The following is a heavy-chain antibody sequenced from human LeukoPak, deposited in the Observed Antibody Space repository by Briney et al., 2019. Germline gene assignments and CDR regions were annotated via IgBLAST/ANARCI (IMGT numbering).Heavy chain of an antibody. CDR1: GGSISSNSNY. Sequence: PLETLSLTCTVSGGSISSNSNYWAWIRQPPGRGLEWIGSISYGGSTYYSPSLESRVTISVDTSKNQFSLKLSSVTAADTAVYYCARQALWFFDHWGQGTLVTVSS. CDR2: ISYGGST. D-gene: IGHD2-21*01. CDR3: ARQALWFFDH. J-gene: IGHJ4*02. V-gene: IGHV4-39*01.